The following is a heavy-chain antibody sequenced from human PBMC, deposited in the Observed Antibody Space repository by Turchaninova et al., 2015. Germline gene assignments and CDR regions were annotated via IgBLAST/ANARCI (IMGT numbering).Heavy chain of an antibody. CDR2: IKQEGSEK. J-gene: IGHJ3*02. Sequence: EVQLVESGGGLVQPGGSLRLSCAASGFSFSSYWMGWVRQAPGKGLEWVANIKQEGSEKYYGDSVKGRFTISRDNARTSLYLQMNSLRAEDTAVYYCGRWFRGSGEYGLDIWGVGTMVTVSS. CDR3: GRWFRGSGEYGLDI. CDR1: GFSFSSYW. D-gene: IGHD3-10*01. V-gene: IGHV3-7*01.